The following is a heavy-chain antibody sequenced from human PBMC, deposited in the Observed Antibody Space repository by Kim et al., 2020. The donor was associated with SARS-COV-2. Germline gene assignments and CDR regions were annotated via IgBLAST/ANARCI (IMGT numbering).Heavy chain of an antibody. Sequence: SETLSLTCTVSGGSISSGGYYWSWIRQHPGKGLEWIGYIYYSGSTYYNPSLKSRVTISVDTSKNQFSLKLSSVTAADTAVYYCARKLDYGDNDAFDIWGQGTMVTVSS. D-gene: IGHD4-17*01. V-gene: IGHV4-31*03. J-gene: IGHJ3*02. CDR2: IYYSGST. CDR1: GGSISSGGYY. CDR3: ARKLDYGDNDAFDI.